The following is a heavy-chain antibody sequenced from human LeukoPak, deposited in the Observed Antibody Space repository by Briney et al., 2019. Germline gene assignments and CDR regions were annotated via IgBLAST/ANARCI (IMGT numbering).Heavy chain of an antibody. J-gene: IGHJ4*02. Sequence: GGSLRLSCAASGFTLSKFGMSWVRQAPGKGPEWVSSISSSSSYIYYADSVKGRFTISRDNAKNSLYLQMNSLRAEDTAVYYCARDVEMATSYFDYWGQGTLVTVSS. CDR2: ISSSSSYI. CDR1: GFTLSKFG. V-gene: IGHV3-21*01. CDR3: ARDVEMATSYFDY. D-gene: IGHD5-24*01.